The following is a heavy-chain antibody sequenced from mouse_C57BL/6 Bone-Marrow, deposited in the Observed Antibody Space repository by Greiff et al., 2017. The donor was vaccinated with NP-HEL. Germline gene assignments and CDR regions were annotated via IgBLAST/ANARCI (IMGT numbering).Heavy chain of an antibody. J-gene: IGHJ3*01. Sequence: EVHLVESGGGLVKPGGSLKLSCAASGFTFSSYAMSWVRQTPEKRLEWVATISDGGSYTYYPDNVKGRFTISRDNAKNNLYLQMSHLKSEDTAMYYCARAYGSRGWFAYWGQGTLVTVSA. CDR2: ISDGGSYT. V-gene: IGHV5-4*01. CDR1: GFTFSSYA. D-gene: IGHD1-1*01. CDR3: ARAYGSRGWFAY.